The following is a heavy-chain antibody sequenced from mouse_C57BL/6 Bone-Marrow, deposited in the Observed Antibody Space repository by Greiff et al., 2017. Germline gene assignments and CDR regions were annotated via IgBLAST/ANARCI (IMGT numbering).Heavy chain of an antibody. J-gene: IGHJ2*01. D-gene: IGHD1-1*01. Sequence: EVMLVESGGGLVQPGGSMKLSCVASGFTFSNYWMNWVRQSPEKGLEWVAQIRLKSDNYATHYAESVKGRFTISRDDSKSSVYLQMNNLRAEDTGIYYYTSYYYGSLYYFDYWGQGTTLTVSS. V-gene: IGHV6-3*01. CDR1: GFTFSNYW. CDR2: IRLKSDNYAT. CDR3: TSYYYGSLYYFDY.